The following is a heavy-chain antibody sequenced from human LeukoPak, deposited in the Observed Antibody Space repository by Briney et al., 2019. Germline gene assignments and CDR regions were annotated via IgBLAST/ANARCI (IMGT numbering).Heavy chain of an antibody. CDR3: ASVVGATNWFDP. V-gene: IGHV5-51*01. J-gene: IGHJ5*02. CDR2: IYPGDSDT. Sequence: GESLKISCKGSGYSFTNYWIAWVRQMPGKGLEWMGIIYPGDSDTRYRPSFQDQVTISADKSISTAYLQWSSLKASDTAMYYCASVVGATNWFDPWGQGTLVTVSS. D-gene: IGHD1-26*01. CDR1: GYSFTNYW.